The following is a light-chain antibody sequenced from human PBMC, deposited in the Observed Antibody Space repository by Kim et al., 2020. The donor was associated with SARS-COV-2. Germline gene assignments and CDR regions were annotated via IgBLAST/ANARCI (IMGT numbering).Light chain of an antibody. CDR2: AAS. CDR1: QGISSY. CDR3: QRYNSVPWT. V-gene: IGKV1-27*01. J-gene: IGKJ1*01. Sequence: ASVGDRVTITCLASQGISSYLAWYQQKAGKVPKLLIYAASALQSGVPSRFRGSGSGTDFTLTISSLQPEDVATYYCQRYNSVPWTFGQGTKVDIK.